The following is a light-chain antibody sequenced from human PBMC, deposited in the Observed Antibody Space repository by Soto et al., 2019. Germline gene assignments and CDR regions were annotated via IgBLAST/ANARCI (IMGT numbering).Light chain of an antibody. V-gene: IGLV2-23*03. J-gene: IGLJ1*01. CDR1: DSDVESYNL. CDR2: EGT. Sequence: QSALTQPASVSGSPGQSITISCTGTDSDVESYNLVSWFRQHPGEAPKLIVYEGTKRPSGVSNRFSGSKSGNPASLTISGLQAEDEANYHCCSYAGTATVFGTGTKLTVL. CDR3: CSYAGTATV.